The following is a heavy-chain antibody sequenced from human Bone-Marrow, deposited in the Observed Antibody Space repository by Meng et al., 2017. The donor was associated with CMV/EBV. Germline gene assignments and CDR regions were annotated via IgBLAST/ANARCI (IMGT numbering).Heavy chain of an antibody. J-gene: IGHJ4*02. V-gene: IGHV4-39*07. CDR3: ARYSRADIVVVPAAIPHRHYFDY. D-gene: IGHD2-2*02. CDR2: IYYSGST. Sequence: SETLSLTCTVSGGSISSSSYYWGWIRQPPGKGLEWIGSIYYSGSTYYNPSLKSRVTISVDTSKNQFSLKLSSVTAADTAVYYRARYSRADIVVVPAAIPHRHYFDYWGQGTLVTVSS. CDR1: GGSISSSSYY.